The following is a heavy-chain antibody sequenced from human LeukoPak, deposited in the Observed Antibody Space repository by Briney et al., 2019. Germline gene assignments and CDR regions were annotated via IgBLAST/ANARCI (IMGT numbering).Heavy chain of an antibody. Sequence: ASVKVSCKASGYTFTDYYMHWVRQAPGQGLEWMGRINPNSGGTNYAKKFQGRVTMTRDTSNSTIYVELSRLRSDDTAVYYCARGEHYYDSQNPANHAFDIWGQGTMVTVSS. CDR1: GYTFTDYY. D-gene: IGHD3-22*01. CDR3: ARGEHYYDSQNPANHAFDI. V-gene: IGHV1-2*06. J-gene: IGHJ3*02. CDR2: INPNSGGT.